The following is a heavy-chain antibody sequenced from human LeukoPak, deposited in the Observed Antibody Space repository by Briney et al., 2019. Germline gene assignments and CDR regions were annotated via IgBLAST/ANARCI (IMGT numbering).Heavy chain of an antibody. CDR2: IRYDGSNK. J-gene: IGHJ4*02. V-gene: IGHV3-30*02. Sequence: GGSLRLSCAASGFTFSSYGMHWVRQAPGKGLEWVAFIRYDGSNKYYADPVKGRFTISRDNSKNTLYLQMNSLRAEDTAVYYCAEALGTVVVPAATDYWGQGTLVTVSS. CDR3: AEALGTVVVPAATDY. CDR1: GFTFSSYG. D-gene: IGHD2-2*01.